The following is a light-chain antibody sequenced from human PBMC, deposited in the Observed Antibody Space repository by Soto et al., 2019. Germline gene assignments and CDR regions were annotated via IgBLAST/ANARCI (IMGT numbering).Light chain of an antibody. CDR1: QTVSSY. CDR2: GAS. J-gene: IGKJ5*01. CDR3: QQYSTLPIT. V-gene: IGKV3-20*01. Sequence: ENVLTPSPSTLSLFPRERATLSCRACQTVSSYLTWYQQRPGQAPRLLISGASRRATGIPDRFSGSGSGTDFTLTISRLEPEDFALYYCQQYSTLPITFGQGTRLEIK.